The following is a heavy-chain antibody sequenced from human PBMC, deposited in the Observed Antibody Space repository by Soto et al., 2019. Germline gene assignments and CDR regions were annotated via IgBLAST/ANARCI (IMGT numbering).Heavy chain of an antibody. CDR3: ARGPRVSSTGTGAH. Sequence: GGSLSLSCAVSGFTFRAHWMHCVRQVPGKGLTWVSRISDDGSTATYADSVKGRFVISRDNAKNSLYLEMNTLRADDSGLYYCARGPRVSSTGTGAHWGRGTLVTVSS. J-gene: IGHJ4*02. CDR2: ISDDGSTA. D-gene: IGHD1-1*01. CDR1: GFTFRAHW. V-gene: IGHV3-74*01.